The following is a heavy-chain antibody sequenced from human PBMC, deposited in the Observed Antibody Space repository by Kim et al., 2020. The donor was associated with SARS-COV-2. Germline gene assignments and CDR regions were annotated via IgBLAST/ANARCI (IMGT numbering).Heavy chain of an antibody. Sequence: SETLSLTCTVFGGSISDRNYNWGWIRQPPGKGLEWIVSIYYSGSTFYSPSLKSRLTISVDTSKNQFSLKLSSVTAADTAVYYCARRDYGGFDYWGQGTRVTVSS. J-gene: IGHJ4*02. V-gene: IGHV4-39*01. CDR1: GGSISDRNYN. CDR3: ARRDYGGFDY. D-gene: IGHD4-17*01. CDR2: IYYSGST.